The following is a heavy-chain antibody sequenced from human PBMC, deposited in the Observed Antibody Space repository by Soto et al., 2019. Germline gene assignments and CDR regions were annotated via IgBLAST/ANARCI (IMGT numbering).Heavy chain of an antibody. V-gene: IGHV4-61*02. Sequence: PSETLSLTCTVSCGSVTNSRYYWSWIRQPAGKGLEWIGRIYTSGSTNYNPSLKSRVTMSVDTSKNQFSLKLSSVTDADTAVYYCARLGGHIAAPSGDYYYYYGMDVWGQGPTVTVSS. CDR2: IYTSGST. J-gene: IGHJ6*02. CDR1: CGSVTNSRYY. D-gene: IGHD6-6*01. CDR3: ARLGGHIAAPSGDYYYYYGMDV.